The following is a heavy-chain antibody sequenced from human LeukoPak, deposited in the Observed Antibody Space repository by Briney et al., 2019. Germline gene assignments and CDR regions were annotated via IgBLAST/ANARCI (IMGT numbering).Heavy chain of an antibody. D-gene: IGHD1-7*01. CDR2: ISSSGSTI. Sequence: GGSLRLSCAASGFTFSDYYMSWIRQAPGKGLEWVSYISSSGSTIYYADSVKGRFTISRDNAKNSLYLQMNSLRAEDTAVYYCARDSPSWNYVSLDYWAREPWSPSPQ. CDR3: ARDSPSWNYVSLDY. V-gene: IGHV3-11*01. CDR1: GFTFSDYY. J-gene: IGHJ4*02.